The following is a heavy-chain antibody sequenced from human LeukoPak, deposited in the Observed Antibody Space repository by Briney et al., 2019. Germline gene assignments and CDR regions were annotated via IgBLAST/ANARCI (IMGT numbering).Heavy chain of an antibody. D-gene: IGHD3-3*01. J-gene: IGHJ6*03. Sequence: VASVKVSCKASGYTFTSYDINWVRQATGQGLEWMGWMNPNSGNTGYAQKFQGRVTITRNTSISTAYMELSSLRSDDTAVYYCARDGTIGYYYYYMDVWGKGTTVTVSS. CDR3: ARDGTIGYYYYYMDV. V-gene: IGHV1-8*03. CDR2: MNPNSGNT. CDR1: GYTFTSYD.